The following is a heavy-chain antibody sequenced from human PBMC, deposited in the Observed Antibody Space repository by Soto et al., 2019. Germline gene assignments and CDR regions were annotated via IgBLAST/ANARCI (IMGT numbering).Heavy chain of an antibody. CDR1: GFTFDDYA. J-gene: IGHJ4*02. CDR3: AKDPTYEITMIDY. V-gene: IGHV3-9*01. Sequence: EVQLVESGGGLVQPGRSLRLSCAASGFTFDDYAMHWVRQAPGKGLEWVSGISWNSGSIGYADSVKGRFTISRDNAKNSLYLQMNSLRAEDTALYYCAKDPTYEITMIDYWGQGTLVTVSS. D-gene: IGHD3-22*01. CDR2: ISWNSGSI.